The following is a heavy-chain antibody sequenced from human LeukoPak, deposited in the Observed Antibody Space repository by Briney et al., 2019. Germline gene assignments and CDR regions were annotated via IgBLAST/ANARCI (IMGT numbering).Heavy chain of an antibody. CDR1: GFTFSNYA. J-gene: IGHJ2*01. CDR2: ISSYSSDI. V-gene: IGHV3-48*01. D-gene: IGHD3-10*01. Sequence: GGSLRLSCAASGFTFSNYAMNWVRQAPGKGLEWLSYISSYSSDIYYADSVKGRFTISRDNAKNSLFLQMNSLRAEDTAVYYCARDRESQWYLDLWGRGTLVTVSS. CDR3: ARDRESQWYLDL.